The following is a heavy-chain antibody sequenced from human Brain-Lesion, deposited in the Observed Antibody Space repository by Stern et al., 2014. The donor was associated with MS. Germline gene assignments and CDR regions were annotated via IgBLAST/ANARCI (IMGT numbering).Heavy chain of an antibody. Sequence: VHLVESGPGLVKPSETLSLTCTVSGGSINTNNYYWGWIRQPPGKGLEWIGNIYSSGSTFYSPSLKSRVTMSVDPSKNQFPLKLSSVTAADTAVYYCARTGDDFGDYSLSYWGQGTLVTVSS. D-gene: IGHD4-17*01. J-gene: IGHJ4*02. CDR3: ARTGDDFGDYSLSY. V-gene: IGHV4-39*01. CDR1: GGSINTNNYY. CDR2: IYSSGST.